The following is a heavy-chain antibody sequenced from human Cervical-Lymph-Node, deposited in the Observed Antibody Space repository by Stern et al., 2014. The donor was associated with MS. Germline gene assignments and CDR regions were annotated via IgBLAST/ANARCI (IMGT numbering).Heavy chain of an antibody. CDR1: GFNVSGSY. D-gene: IGHD2-2*01. V-gene: IGHV3-53*01. CDR3: ARDLSVTFVVAGKQHNYIYHAMDV. CDR2: FYRDGSI. J-gene: IGHJ6*02. Sequence: EVQLVESGGGLIQPGGSLRLSCAASGFNVSGSYMSWVRQAPGKGLEWVSVFYRDGSIYYADSVRGRFTISRDDSKNTLLLQMNSLRVEDTAVYYCARDLSVTFVVAGKQHNYIYHAMDVWGQGTTVTVSS.